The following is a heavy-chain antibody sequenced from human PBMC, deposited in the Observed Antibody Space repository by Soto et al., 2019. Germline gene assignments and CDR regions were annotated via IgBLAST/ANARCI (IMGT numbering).Heavy chain of an antibody. CDR1: GFTFSSYG. CDR3: AKDDRRYDFWSGKDRIPNYYYYYIDV. CDR2: ISYDGSNK. D-gene: IGHD3-3*01. Sequence: QVQLVESGGGVVQPGRSLRLSCAASGFTFSSYGMHWVRQAPGKGLEWVAVISYDGSNKYYADSVKGRFTISIYNSENTLYLQMNTLRAEDTAVYYCAKDDRRYDFWSGKDRIPNYYYYYIDVSFEGTTVTVSS. V-gene: IGHV3-30*18. J-gene: IGHJ6*03.